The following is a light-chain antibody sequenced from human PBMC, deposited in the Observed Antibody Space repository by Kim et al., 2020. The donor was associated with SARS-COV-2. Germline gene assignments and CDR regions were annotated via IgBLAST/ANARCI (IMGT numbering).Light chain of an antibody. V-gene: IGLV3-9*01. CDR3: QVWDSLHVV. CDR1: NIGSKN. CDR2: RDG. Sequence: SYELTQPLSGSVALGQTARITCGGNNIGSKNVHWYQQKPGQAPVLVIYRDGDRPSGFPERLTGFNSGNTATLTISRAQAGDEADYYCQVWDSLHVVFGGG. J-gene: IGLJ2*01.